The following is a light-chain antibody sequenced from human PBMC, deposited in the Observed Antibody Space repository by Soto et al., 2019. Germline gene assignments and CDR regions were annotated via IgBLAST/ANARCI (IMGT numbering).Light chain of an antibody. CDR2: GAV. V-gene: IGKV3-15*01. CDR1: PSVGGD. J-gene: IGKJ2*01. CDR3: QQYNAWPRT. Sequence: EVVMTQSPVTLSVSPGERATLSCRASPSVGGDLAWYQQTPGQTPRLLIYGAVTMATGVAARFSGAGSGTEFTLTVDSLPSEDVAIYYCQQYNAWPRTFGQGTKLEI.